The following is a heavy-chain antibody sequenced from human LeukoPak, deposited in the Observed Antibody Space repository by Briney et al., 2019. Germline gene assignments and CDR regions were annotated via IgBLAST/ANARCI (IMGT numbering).Heavy chain of an antibody. CDR3: AKDRALRSGYYDTSGYSFDY. Sequence: PGGSLRLSCAASGFTFSSYAMSWVRQTPGKGLEWVSAISGSGGATYYADSVKGRFTISRDNSENTLYLQMSSLRAEDTAFYYCAKDRALRSGYYDTSGYSFDYWGQGALVTVSS. V-gene: IGHV3-23*01. D-gene: IGHD3-22*01. J-gene: IGHJ4*02. CDR2: ISGSGGAT. CDR1: GFTFSSYA.